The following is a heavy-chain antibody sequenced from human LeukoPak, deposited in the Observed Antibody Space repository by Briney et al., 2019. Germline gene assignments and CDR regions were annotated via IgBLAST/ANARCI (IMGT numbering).Heavy chain of an antibody. V-gene: IGHV3-23*01. CDR2: IAGSGGST. J-gene: IGHJ3*02. CDR1: GFTFSGYA. CDR3: ARDGFSSGYPYDAFDI. D-gene: IGHD3-22*01. Sequence: PGGSLRLSCVASGFTFSGYAMSWVSQAQGKGLEWVSAIAGSGGSTYYADSGKGRFTISRDNSKNTLYLQMNSLRAEDTAVYYCARDGFSSGYPYDAFDIWGQGTMVTVSS.